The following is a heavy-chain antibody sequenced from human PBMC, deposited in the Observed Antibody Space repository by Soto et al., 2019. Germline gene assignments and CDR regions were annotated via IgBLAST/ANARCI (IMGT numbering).Heavy chain of an antibody. D-gene: IGHD3-10*01. CDR2: IYYSGST. CDR3: ATASYYYGSGSEIDY. V-gene: IGHV4-30-4*01. Sequence: QVQLQESGPGLVKPSQTLSLTCTVSGGSISSGDYYWSWIRQPPGKGLEWIGYIYYSGSTYYNPSLKSRVTIPVDTSKNQFSLKLSSVTAADTAVYYCATASYYYGSGSEIDYWGQGTLVTVSS. J-gene: IGHJ4*02. CDR1: GGSISSGDYY.